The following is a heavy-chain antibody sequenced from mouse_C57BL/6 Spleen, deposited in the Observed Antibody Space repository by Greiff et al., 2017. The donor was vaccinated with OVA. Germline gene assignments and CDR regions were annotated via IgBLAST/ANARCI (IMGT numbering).Heavy chain of an antibody. CDR1: GFTFSDYY. Sequence: DVKLVESEGGLVQPGSSMKLSCTASGFTFSDYYMAWVRQVPEKGLEWVANINYDGSSTYYLDSLKSRFIISRDNAKNILYQQMSSLKSEDTATYYCARSDGYGAMDYWGQGTSVTVSS. CDR3: ARSDGYGAMDY. V-gene: IGHV5-16*01. D-gene: IGHD2-2*01. CDR2: INYDGSST. J-gene: IGHJ4*01.